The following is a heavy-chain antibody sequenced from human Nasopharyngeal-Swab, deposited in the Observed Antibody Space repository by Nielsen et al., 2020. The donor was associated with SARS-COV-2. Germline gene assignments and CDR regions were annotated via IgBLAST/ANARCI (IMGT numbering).Heavy chain of an antibody. Sequence: GESLKISCAASGFTFDDYAMHWVRQTPGKGLEWVSAISSTGDYIYHAASVKGRFTISRDNAKNSVYLQMDSLRAEDTAVYYCTRDTPAMFAYWGQGMLVTVSS. V-gene: IGHV3-21*01. CDR3: TRDTPAMFAY. CDR1: GFTFDDYA. J-gene: IGHJ4*02. CDR2: ISSTGDYI.